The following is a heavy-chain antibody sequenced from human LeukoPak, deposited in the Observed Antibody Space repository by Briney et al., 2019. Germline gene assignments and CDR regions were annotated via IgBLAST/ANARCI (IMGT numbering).Heavy chain of an antibody. J-gene: IGHJ4*02. V-gene: IGHV3-7*01. CDR2: IKRDGSEK. CDR1: GFTFSNYW. Sequence: GGSLRLSCAASGFTFSNYWMTWVRQAPGKGLEWVANIKRDGSEKYYVDSVTGRFTISRDNAKNSLYLQMNSLRDEDTAVYYCARIGYSSSSLDYWGQGTLVTVSS. CDR3: ARIGYSSSSLDY. D-gene: IGHD6-13*01.